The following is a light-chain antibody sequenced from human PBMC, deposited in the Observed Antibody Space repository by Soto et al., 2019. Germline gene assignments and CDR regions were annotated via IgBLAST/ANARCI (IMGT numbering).Light chain of an antibody. CDR1: SGDVGFYDF. Sequence: QSVLTQPASMSGSPGQSITLSCTGTSGDVGFYDFVSWYQQHPGKVPRLIIYGVTKRPSGVSHRFSGSKSGNTASLTISGLQVEDEAAYSCASYTGSSTYLFGGGTKLTVL. CDR3: ASYTGSSTYL. CDR2: GVT. J-gene: IGLJ3*02. V-gene: IGLV2-14*03.